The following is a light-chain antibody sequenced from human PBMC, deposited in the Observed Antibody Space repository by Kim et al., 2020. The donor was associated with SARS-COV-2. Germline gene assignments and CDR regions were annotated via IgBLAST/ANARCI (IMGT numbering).Light chain of an antibody. CDR3: QQYDNLLLT. CDR1: QVISNY. V-gene: IGKV1-33*01. J-gene: IGKJ4*01. CDR2: DAS. Sequence: DIQMTQSPSFLSASVGDRVTITCQASQVISNYLNWYQQKPGKAPKLLIYDASNLETGVPSRFSGSGSGTDFTFTISSLQPEDIATYYCQQYDNLLLTFGGGTKVDIK.